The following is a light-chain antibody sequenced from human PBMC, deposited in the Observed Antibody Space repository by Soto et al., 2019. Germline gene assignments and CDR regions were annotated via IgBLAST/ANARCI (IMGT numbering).Light chain of an antibody. CDR3: CSYAGSSTPANWV. J-gene: IGLJ3*02. Sequence: QSALTQPASVSGSPGQSITISCTGTSSDVGSYNLVSWYQQHPGKAPKLMIYEGSKRPSGVSNRFSGSKSGNTASLTISGLQAEDEADYYCCSYAGSSTPANWVFDGGTKVTVL. V-gene: IGLV2-23*01. CDR1: SSDVGSYNL. CDR2: EGS.